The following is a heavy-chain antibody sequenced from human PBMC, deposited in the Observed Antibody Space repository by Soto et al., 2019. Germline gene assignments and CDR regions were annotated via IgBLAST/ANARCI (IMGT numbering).Heavy chain of an antibody. J-gene: IGHJ4*02. V-gene: IGHV1-69*06. Sequence: QVYLVQSGAEVKKPGSSVKISCKASGGIFSSNTINWVRQAAGQGLEWMGGIIPHFGTANYAEKFQGRVTITADKSTKTAYMELTSLRSEDTAVYYCASKAASGGYCYGFDSWGQGTLVTVSS. D-gene: IGHD2-21*02. CDR3: ASKAASGGYCYGFDS. CDR2: IIPHFGTA. CDR1: GGIFSSNT.